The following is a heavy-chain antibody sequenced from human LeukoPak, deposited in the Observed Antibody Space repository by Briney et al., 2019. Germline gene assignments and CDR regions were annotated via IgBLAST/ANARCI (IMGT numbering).Heavy chain of an antibody. CDR1: GFTFSNYN. Sequence: GGSLRLSCSASGFTFSNYNMNWVRQAPGKGLEWVSSISSSSTNIYYADSVKGRFTISRDNAKNSLFLQMNSLRVEDTAVYYCVREAAYYGSGRGDCWGQGTLVTVSS. V-gene: IGHV3-21*06. D-gene: IGHD3-10*01. J-gene: IGHJ4*02. CDR3: VREAAYYGSGRGDC. CDR2: ISSSSTNI.